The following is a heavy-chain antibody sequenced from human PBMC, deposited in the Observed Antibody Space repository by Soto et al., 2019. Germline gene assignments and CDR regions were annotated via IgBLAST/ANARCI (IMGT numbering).Heavy chain of an antibody. V-gene: IGHV3-15*07. Sequence: PGGSLRLSCAASGFTFSNAWMNWVRQAPGKGLEWVGRIKSKTDGGTTDYAAPVKGRFTISRDDSKNTLYLQMNSLKTEDTAVYYCTPDCPKHMLSGGSCYGYFQHWGQGTLVTVSS. J-gene: IGHJ1*01. CDR1: GFTFSNAW. D-gene: IGHD2-15*01. CDR3: TPDCPKHMLSGGSCYGYFQH. CDR2: IKSKTDGGTT.